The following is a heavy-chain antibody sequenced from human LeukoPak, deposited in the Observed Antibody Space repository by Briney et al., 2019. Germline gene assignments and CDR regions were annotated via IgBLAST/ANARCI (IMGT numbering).Heavy chain of an antibody. D-gene: IGHD3-22*01. CDR2: ISYSGTT. V-gene: IGHV4-31*03. CDR3: ARNFDSYNAFDI. Sequence: SQTLSLTCTVSGGSISSDDYYWSWIRQHPGKGLEWIGYISYSGTTYYNPSLNSRFTISVDTSKNQFSLNLSSVTAADTAVYYCARNFDSYNAFDIWGQGTMVTVSS. CDR1: GGSISSDDYY. J-gene: IGHJ3*02.